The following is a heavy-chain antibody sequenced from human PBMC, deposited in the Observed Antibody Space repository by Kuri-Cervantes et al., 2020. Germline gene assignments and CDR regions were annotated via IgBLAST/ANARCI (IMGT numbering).Heavy chain of an antibody. CDR3: ARGHDY. CDR2: ISYDGSNK. Sequence: GGSLRLSCAASGFTFSSYGMHWVRQAPGKGLEWVAVISYDGSNKYYADSVKGRFTIFRDNSKNTLYLQMNSLRAEDTAVYYCARGHDYWGQGTLVTVSS. CDR1: GFTFSSYG. V-gene: IGHV3-30*03. J-gene: IGHJ4*02.